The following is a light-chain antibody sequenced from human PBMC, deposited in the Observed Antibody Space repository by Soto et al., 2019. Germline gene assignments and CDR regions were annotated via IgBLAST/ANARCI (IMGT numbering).Light chain of an antibody. V-gene: IGKV1-27*01. CDR2: AAS. Sequence: DIPMTQSPSSLSASVGDRVTITCRASQGSSNYLAWYQQKPGKVTKLLIYAASTLQSGVPSRFSGSGSGTDFTLTISSLQPEDGATDYCQKYNSAPLTFGPGTKVDIK. CDR1: QGSSNY. J-gene: IGKJ3*01. CDR3: QKYNSAPLT.